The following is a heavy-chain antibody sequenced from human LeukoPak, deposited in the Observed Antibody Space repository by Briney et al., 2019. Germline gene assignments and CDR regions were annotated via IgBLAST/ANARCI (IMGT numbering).Heavy chain of an antibody. V-gene: IGHV1-18*04. CDR2: ISAYNGNT. Sequence: ASVNVSCKASGYTFTSYGISWVRQAPGQGLEWMGWISAYNGNTNYAQKLQGRVTMTTDTSTCTAYMELRSLRSDDTAVYYGARDSDWNTVNYYYGMDVWGKGTTATVSS. D-gene: IGHD1/OR15-1a*01. CDR1: GYTFTSYG. J-gene: IGHJ6*04. CDR3: ARDSDWNTVNYYYGMDV.